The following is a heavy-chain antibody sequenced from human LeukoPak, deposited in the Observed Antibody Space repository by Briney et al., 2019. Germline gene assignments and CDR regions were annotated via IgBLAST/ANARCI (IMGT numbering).Heavy chain of an antibody. Sequence: VQPGGALRLSCAASGFTLSSDGMHWVRPAPGEGLGYVSAISSNGGTTHYGNSVRGRFTISRDNSKNTLYLQMGSLRAEDMAVYFCARSSGYGYYFDYWGQGTLVTVSS. V-gene: IGHV3-64*01. D-gene: IGHD3-22*01. CDR2: ISSNGGTT. CDR1: GFTLSSDG. CDR3: ARSSGYGYYFDY. J-gene: IGHJ4*02.